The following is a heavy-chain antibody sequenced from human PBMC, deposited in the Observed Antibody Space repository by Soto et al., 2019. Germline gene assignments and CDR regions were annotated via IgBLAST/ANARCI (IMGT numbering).Heavy chain of an antibody. V-gene: IGHV3-23*01. J-gene: IGHJ4*02. CDR3: AKSPGMYYYDSSGYYHYDY. Sequence: GGSLRLSCAASGLTFSSYAMSWVRQAPGKGLEWVSAISGSGVSTYYADSVKGRFTISRDNSKNTLYLQMNSLRVEDTAVYYCAKSPGMYYYDSSGYYHYDYWGQGTLVTVSS. CDR2: ISGSGVST. CDR1: GLTFSSYA. D-gene: IGHD3-22*01.